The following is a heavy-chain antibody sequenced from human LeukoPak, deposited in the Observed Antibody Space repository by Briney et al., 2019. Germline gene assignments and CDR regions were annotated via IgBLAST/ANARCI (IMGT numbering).Heavy chain of an antibody. D-gene: IGHD3-10*01. Sequence: TSETLSLTCTVSGGSISSRSYYWGWIRQPPGKGLEWIGSIYYSGSSYNNPSLKSRVTISVDTSKNQFSLKLSSVTAADTAVYYCAREWFGESVLGYGMDVWGQGTTVTVSS. CDR1: GGSISSRSYY. CDR3: AREWFGESVLGYGMDV. CDR2: IYYSGSS. V-gene: IGHV4-39*07. J-gene: IGHJ6*02.